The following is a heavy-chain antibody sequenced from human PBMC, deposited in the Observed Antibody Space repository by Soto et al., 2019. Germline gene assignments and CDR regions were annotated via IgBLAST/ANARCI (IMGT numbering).Heavy chain of an antibody. CDR1: GFTFSNAW. J-gene: IGHJ4*02. Sequence: EVQLVESGGGLVKPGGSLRLCCAASGFTFSNAWMTWVRQTPGKGLEWLGRIKSKTDGGTTYYAAPVKGRFTISRDDSRNSVCLQMNSLKTEDTAVYYCTTTGTIDYWGRGTLITVSS. CDR2: IKSKTDGGTT. V-gene: IGHV3-15*01. CDR3: TTTGTIDY. D-gene: IGHD1-1*01.